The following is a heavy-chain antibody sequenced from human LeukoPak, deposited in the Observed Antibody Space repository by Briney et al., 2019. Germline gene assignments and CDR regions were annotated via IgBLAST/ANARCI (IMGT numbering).Heavy chain of an antibody. V-gene: IGHV4-39*01. CDR2: FYYNGST. J-gene: IGHJ4*02. Sequence: SETLSLTCTVSGGSIIWSSYYWGWIRQPPGKGLELIGSFYYNGSTYYSPSLKSPATISAETSKNQFSLKLSSVTAADTAVFYCAKHGMATIIYWRQGTLVTVSS. D-gene: IGHD5-12*01. CDR3: AKHGMATIIY. CDR1: GGSIIWSSYY.